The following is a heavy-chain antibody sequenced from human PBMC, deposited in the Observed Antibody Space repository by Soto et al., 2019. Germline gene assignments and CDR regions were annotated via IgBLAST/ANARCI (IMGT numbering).Heavy chain of an antibody. Sequence: EVRLVESGGGLVKPGGSLRLSCAASGFTFNKYSMNWVRQAPGKGLEWVSSITSKTGDQYYADSVKGSFIISRDNTKNSLSLQVTSLRDEDTAVYYCTRDLMPNDRGLGDLAYWGQGTLVTVSS. J-gene: IGHJ4*02. CDR1: GFTFNKYS. CDR2: ITSKTGDQ. D-gene: IGHD3-22*01. V-gene: IGHV3-21*06. CDR3: TRDLMPNDRGLGDLAY.